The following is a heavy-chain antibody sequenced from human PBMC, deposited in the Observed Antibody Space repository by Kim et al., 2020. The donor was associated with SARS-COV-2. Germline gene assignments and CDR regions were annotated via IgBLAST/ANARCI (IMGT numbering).Heavy chain of an antibody. CDR2: ITNGVGAT. J-gene: IGHJ4*02. D-gene: IGHD2-15*01. CDR3: AKGTIGSCRGASCYPLDF. CDR1: GFTFSSYA. Sequence: GGSLRLSCAASGFTFSSYAMNWVRQAPGKGPEWVSLITNGVGATYYINSVKGRFTISRDNAKNTVFLQMNRLRVDDTAIYYCAKGTIGSCRGASCYPLDFWGQGTLVTVSS. V-gene: IGHV3-23*01.